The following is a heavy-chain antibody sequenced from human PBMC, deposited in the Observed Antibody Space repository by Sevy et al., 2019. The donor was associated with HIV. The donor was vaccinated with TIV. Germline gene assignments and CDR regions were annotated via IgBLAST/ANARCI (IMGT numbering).Heavy chain of an antibody. CDR1: GFTFSSYS. CDR3: ARVSGQPYT. D-gene: IGHD1-1*01. CDR2: ISSSSTI. V-gene: IGHV3-48*01. J-gene: IGHJ5*02. Sequence: GGSLRLSCAASGFTFSSYSMNWVRQAPGKGLEWVSYISSSSTIYYADSVKGRFTISRDNAKNSLYLQMNSLRAEDTAVYYCARVSGQPYTWGQGTLVTVSS.